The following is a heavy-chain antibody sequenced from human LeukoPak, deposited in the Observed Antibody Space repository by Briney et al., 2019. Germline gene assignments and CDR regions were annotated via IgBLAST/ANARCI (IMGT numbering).Heavy chain of an antibody. CDR3: ARVAIAVAGRIDY. Sequence: SSETLSLTCTVSGGSISSSSYYWGWIRQPPGKGLEWIGSIYYSGSTYYNPSLKSRVTISVDTSKNQFSLKLSSVTAADTAVYYCARVAIAVAGRIDYWGQGTLVTVSS. V-gene: IGHV4-39*01. CDR2: IYYSGST. D-gene: IGHD6-19*01. CDR1: GGSISSSSYY. J-gene: IGHJ4*02.